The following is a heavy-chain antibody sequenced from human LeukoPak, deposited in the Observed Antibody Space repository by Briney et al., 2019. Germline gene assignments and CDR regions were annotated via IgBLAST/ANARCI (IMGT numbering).Heavy chain of an antibody. CDR1: GYTFSSYG. CDR2: ISAFNGNT. V-gene: IGHV1-18*01. D-gene: IGHD1-1*01. J-gene: IGHJ4*02. CDR3: ARVTNPKWNPFDY. Sequence: ASVKVSCKASGYTFSSYGISWVRQAPGQGLEWMGWISAFNGNTNYAQNLQGRVTMTTDTSTSTAYMELRSLRSDDTAVYYCARVTNPKWNPFDYWGRGTLVTVSS.